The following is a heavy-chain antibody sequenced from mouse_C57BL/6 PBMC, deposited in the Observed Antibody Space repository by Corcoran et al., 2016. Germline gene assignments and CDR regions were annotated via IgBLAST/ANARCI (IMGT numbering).Heavy chain of an antibody. J-gene: IGHJ4*01. D-gene: IGHD1-1*01. CDR1: GYTFTGYW. CDR2: ILPGSGST. CDR3: ARGGFTTVPYYAMDY. V-gene: IGHV1-9*01. Sequence: QVQLQQSGAELMKPGASVKLSCKATGYTFTGYWIEWVKQRPGHGLEWIGEILPGSGSTNYNEKFKGKATFTADTSSNTAYMQLSSLTTEDSAIYYCARGGFTTVPYYAMDYWGQGTSVTVSS.